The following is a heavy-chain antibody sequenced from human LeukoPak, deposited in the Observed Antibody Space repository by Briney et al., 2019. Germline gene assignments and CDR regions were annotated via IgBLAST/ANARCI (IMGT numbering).Heavy chain of an antibody. V-gene: IGHV4-34*01. CDR3: ASKPATYYYDSSGFWFDP. J-gene: IGHJ5*02. D-gene: IGHD3-22*01. CDR2: INHSGST. Sequence: SETLSLTCAVYGGSFSGYYWSWIRQPPGKGLEWIGEINHSGSTNYNPSLKSRVTISVDTSKNQFSLKLSSVAAADTAVYYCASKPATYYYDSSGFWFDPWGQGTLVTVSS. CDR1: GGSFSGYY.